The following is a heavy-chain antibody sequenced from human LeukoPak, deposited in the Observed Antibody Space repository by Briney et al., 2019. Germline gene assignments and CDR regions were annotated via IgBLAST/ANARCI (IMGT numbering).Heavy chain of an antibody. CDR1: GLTFRTYT. Sequence: PGGSLRLSCLVSGLTFRTYTMNWIRQAPGKGLEWVASMSFDGSDQFYADSVRGRFTISRDNSKNTLFLQMSSLRSDDTAVYYCARILMRPYFDYWGQGTLVSVSS. J-gene: IGHJ4*02. D-gene: IGHD3-9*01. CDR2: MSFDGSDQ. CDR3: ARILMRPYFDY. V-gene: IGHV3-30*04.